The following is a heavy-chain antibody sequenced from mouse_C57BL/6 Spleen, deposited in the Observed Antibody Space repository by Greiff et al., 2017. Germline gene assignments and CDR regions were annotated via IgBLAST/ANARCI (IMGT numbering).Heavy chain of an antibody. CDR3: ARDGSSYAFAY. Sequence: VKLQESGAELVKPGASVKLSCKASGYTFTSYWMHWVKQRPGQGLEWIGMIHPNSGSTNYNEKFKSKATLTVDKSSSTAYMQLSSLTSEDSAVYYCARDGSSYAFAYWGQGTLVTVSA. V-gene: IGHV1-64*01. D-gene: IGHD1-1*01. CDR1: GYTFTSYW. J-gene: IGHJ3*01. CDR2: IHPNSGST.